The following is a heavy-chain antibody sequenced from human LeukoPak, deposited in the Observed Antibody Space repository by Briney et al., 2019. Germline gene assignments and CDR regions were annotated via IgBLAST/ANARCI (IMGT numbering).Heavy chain of an antibody. V-gene: IGHV3-30*02. CDR1: GVTFSSYG. CDR3: AKALGTRYYYYYYYMDV. Sequence: PGGSLRLSCAASGVTFSSYGMHWVRQAPGKGLEWVAFMRYDGSNKYYADSVKGRFTISRDNSKNTLYLQMNSLRAEDTAVYYCAKALGTRYYYYYYYMDVWGKGTTVTISS. D-gene: IGHD1-1*01. CDR2: MRYDGSNK. J-gene: IGHJ6*03.